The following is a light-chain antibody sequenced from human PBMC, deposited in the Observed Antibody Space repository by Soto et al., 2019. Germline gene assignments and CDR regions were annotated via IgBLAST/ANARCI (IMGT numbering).Light chain of an antibody. CDR1: QSISGW. V-gene: IGKV1-5*01. Sequence: DIQMTQSPYTLSPSVGDRVSITCRASQSISGWLAWYQQKPGKAPKLLIYDASSLESGVPSRFSGSGSGTEFSLTISRLQPDDSATYYCQQYNSLSSVSFGGGTKVEI. CDR2: DAS. CDR3: QQYNSLSSVS. J-gene: IGKJ4*01.